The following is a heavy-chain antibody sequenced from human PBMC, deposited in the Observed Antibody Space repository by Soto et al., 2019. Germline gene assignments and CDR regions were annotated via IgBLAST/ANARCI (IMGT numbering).Heavy chain of an antibody. CDR1: GCSISSTGYY. Sequence: QLQLPESGPGLVKPSETLSLTCAVSGCSISSTGYYCGWIRQPPGKGLESIGNVHYSGNTYYNPSLRSQVSMSVDTSNSQFSLKLRSVTAADTAVYYCAILRRDGQPEYAFDIWGQGTMVTASS. J-gene: IGHJ3*02. CDR2: VHYSGNT. V-gene: IGHV4-39*01. CDR3: AILRRDGQPEYAFDI. D-gene: IGHD3-10*01.